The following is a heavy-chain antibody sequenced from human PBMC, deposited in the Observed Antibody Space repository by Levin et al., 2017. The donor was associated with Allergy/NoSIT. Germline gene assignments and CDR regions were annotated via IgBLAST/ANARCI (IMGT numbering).Heavy chain of an antibody. D-gene: IGHD5-18*01. Sequence: AGGSLRLSCAASGFTFSTYGMHWVRQVPGKGLEWVALIWNDGSKKYYADSVKGRFTISRDNSKNTLYLQMNSLRAEDTAVYYCAKGMDTAMTVFGIDYWGQGTLVTVSS. CDR1: GFTFSTYG. CDR2: IWNDGSKK. J-gene: IGHJ4*02. CDR3: AKGMDTAMTVFGIDY. V-gene: IGHV3-30*02.